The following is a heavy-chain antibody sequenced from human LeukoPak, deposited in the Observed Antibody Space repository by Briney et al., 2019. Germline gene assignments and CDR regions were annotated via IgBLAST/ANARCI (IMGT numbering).Heavy chain of an antibody. CDR2: INHNGNVN. D-gene: IGHD3-16*01. J-gene: IGHJ4*02. V-gene: IGHV3-7*03. CDR1: GFTFCSYW. CDR3: ANHPGGSFDY. Sequence: GGSLRLSCAASGFTFCSYWMNWARQAPGKGLEWVASINHNGNVNYYVDSVKGRFTISRDNAKNSLYLQMSNLRAEDTAMYYCANHPGGSFDYWGQGTLVAVSS.